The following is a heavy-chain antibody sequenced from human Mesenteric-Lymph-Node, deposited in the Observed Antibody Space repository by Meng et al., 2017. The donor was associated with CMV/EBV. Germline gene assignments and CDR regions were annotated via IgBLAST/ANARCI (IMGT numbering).Heavy chain of an antibody. D-gene: IGHD7-27*01. CDR1: GFTVSSNY. J-gene: IGHJ4*02. CDR3: ARSYNWGFDY. V-gene: IGHV3-74*01. CDR2: INSDGSST. Sequence: GESLKISCAASGFTVSSNYMSWVRQAPGKGLVWVSRINSDGSSTSYADSVKGRFTISRDNAKNALYLQMNSLRAEDTAVYYCARSYNWGFDYWGQGTLVTVSS.